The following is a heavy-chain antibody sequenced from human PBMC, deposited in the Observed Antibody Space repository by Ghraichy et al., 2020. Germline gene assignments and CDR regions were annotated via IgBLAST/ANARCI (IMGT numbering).Heavy chain of an antibody. CDR2: IYYSGST. Sequence: SETLSLTCTVSGGSISSSSYYWGWIRQPPGKGLEWIGSIYYSGSTYYNPSLKSRVTISVDTSKNQFSLKLSSVTAADTAVYYCARVGSTVGDIVVVPAALVDPWGQGTLVTVSS. D-gene: IGHD2-2*01. CDR1: GGSISSSSYY. CDR3: ARVGSTVGDIVVVPAALVDP. V-gene: IGHV4-39*01. J-gene: IGHJ5*02.